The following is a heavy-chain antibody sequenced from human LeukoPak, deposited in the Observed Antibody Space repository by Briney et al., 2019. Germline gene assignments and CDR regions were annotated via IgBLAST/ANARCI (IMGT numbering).Heavy chain of an antibody. CDR3: ARSNPYFDTSGPLDC. D-gene: IGHD3-22*01. Sequence: QTGGSLRLSCAASGFTFSSYSMNWVRQAPGKGLEWVSYISSSSTTIYYADSVKGRFTISRDNAKKSVLLQMNSLGAEDTAVYYCARSNPYFDTSGPLDCWGQGTLVTVSS. V-gene: IGHV3-48*04. CDR1: GFTFSSYS. J-gene: IGHJ4*02. CDR2: ISSSSTTI.